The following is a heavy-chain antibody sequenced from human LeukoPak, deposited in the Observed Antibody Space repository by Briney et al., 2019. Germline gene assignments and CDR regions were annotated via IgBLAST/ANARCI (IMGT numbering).Heavy chain of an antibody. V-gene: IGHV4-34*01. CDR2: IYYSGGT. CDR1: GGSFSGYY. CDR3: ARSSSSTWYFDY. D-gene: IGHD6-13*01. J-gene: IGHJ4*02. Sequence: SETLSLTCAVYGGSFSGYYWSWIRQPPGKGLEWIGSIYYSGGTYYNPSLKSRVTISVDTPKNQFSLKLTSVTAADTAVYCCARSSSSTWYFDYWGQGTLVTVSS.